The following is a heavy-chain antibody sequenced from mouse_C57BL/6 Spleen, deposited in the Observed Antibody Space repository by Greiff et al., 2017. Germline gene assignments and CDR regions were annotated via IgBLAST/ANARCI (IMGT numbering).Heavy chain of an antibody. CDR3: ARSQLGRGDWYFDV. D-gene: IGHD4-1*02. Sequence: QVQLQQSGPGLVQPSQSLSITCTVSGFSLTSYGVHWVRQSPGKGLEWLGVIWSGGSTDYNAAFISRLSISKDNSKSQVFFKMNSLQADDTAIYYCARSQLGRGDWYFDVWGTGTTVTVSS. CDR2: IWSGGST. CDR1: GFSLTSYG. V-gene: IGHV2-2*01. J-gene: IGHJ1*03.